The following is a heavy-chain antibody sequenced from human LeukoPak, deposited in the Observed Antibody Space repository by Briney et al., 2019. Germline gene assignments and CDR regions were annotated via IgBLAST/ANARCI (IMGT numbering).Heavy chain of an antibody. Sequence: SETLSLTCTVSGGSISSGDYYWSWIRQPPGRGLEWIGYIYYSGSTYYNPSFKSRVTISVDTSKNQFSLKLSSVTAADTAVYYCARGDFYYMDVWGKGTTVTVSS. V-gene: IGHV4-30-4*01. J-gene: IGHJ6*03. CDR2: IYYSGST. CDR1: GGSISSGDYY. CDR3: ARGDFYYMDV. D-gene: IGHD3-16*01.